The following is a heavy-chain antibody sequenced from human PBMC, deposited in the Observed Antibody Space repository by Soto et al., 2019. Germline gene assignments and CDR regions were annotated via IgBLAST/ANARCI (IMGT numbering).Heavy chain of an antibody. J-gene: IGHJ4*02. CDR1: GFTFSSYA. Sequence: GGSLRLSCAASGFTFSSYAMSWVRQAPGKGLEWVSAISGSSGSTYYADSVKGRFTISRDNSKNTLYLQMNSLRAEDTAVYYCAKEEDSSGWYPIDYWGQGTLVTVSS. CDR2: ISGSSGST. D-gene: IGHD6-19*01. V-gene: IGHV3-23*01. CDR3: AKEEDSSGWYPIDY.